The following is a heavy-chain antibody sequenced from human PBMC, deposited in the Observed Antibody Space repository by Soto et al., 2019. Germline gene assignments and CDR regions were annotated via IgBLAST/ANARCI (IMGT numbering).Heavy chain of an antibody. V-gene: IGHV4-34*01. CDR3: AIQFYYSSGWYLDY. D-gene: IGHD6-19*01. CDR2: INHSGST. Sequence: SETLSLTCAVYGGSFSGYYWSWIRQPPGKGLEWIGEINHSGSTNYNPSLKGRVTISVDTSKNQFSLKLSSVTAADTAVYYCAIQFYYSSGWYLDYWGQGTLVTVSS. J-gene: IGHJ4*02. CDR1: GGSFSGYY.